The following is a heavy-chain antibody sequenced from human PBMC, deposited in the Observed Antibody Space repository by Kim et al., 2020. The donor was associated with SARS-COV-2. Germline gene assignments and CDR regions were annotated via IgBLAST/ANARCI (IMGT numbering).Heavy chain of an antibody. CDR2: SDTNTGNP. J-gene: IGHJ4*02. Sequence: ASVKVSCKASGYTFNYFTMNWVRQAPGQGLEWMGWSDTNTGNPTYAQGFTGRFLFSLDTSVNTAYLQISSLKAEDTAIYYCARGTSDTSASYYFDYWGQG. CDR3: ARGTSDTSASYYFDY. V-gene: IGHV7-4-1*02. CDR1: GYTFNYFT. D-gene: IGHD3-22*01.